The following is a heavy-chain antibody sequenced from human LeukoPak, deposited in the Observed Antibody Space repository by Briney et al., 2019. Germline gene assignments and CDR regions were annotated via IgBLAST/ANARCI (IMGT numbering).Heavy chain of an antibody. CDR1: GFTFSSYE. J-gene: IGHJ5*02. D-gene: IGHD2-15*01. CDR3: ASSVVVAATGFDP. V-gene: IGHV3-48*03. Sequence: GGSLRLSCAASGFTFSSYEMNWIRQAPGKGLEWVSYISSSGSTIYYADSVKGRFTISRDNAKNSLYLQMNSLRAEDTAVYYCASSVVVAATGFDPWGQGTLVTVSS. CDR2: ISSSGSTI.